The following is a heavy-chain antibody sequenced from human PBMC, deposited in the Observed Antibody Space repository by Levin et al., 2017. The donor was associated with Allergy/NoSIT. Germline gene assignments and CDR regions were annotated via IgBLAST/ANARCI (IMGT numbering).Heavy chain of an antibody. D-gene: IGHD3-10*01. Sequence: QAGGSLRLSCAASGFTFDDYAMHWVRQAPGKGLEWVSGISWNSGSIGYADSVKGRFTISRDNAKNSLYLQMNSLRAEDTALYYCAKERYDNYYGSGSYYKTSMDVWGQGTTVTVSS. V-gene: IGHV3-9*01. CDR2: ISWNSGSI. CDR1: GFTFDDYA. J-gene: IGHJ6*02. CDR3: AKERYDNYYGSGSYYKTSMDV.